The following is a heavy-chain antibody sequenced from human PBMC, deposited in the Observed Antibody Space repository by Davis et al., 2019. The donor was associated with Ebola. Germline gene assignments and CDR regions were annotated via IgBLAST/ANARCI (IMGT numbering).Heavy chain of an antibody. J-gene: IGHJ6*02. V-gene: IGHV4-31*03. Sequence: SETLSLTCTVSGGSISSGGYYWSWIRQHPGKGLEWIGYIYYSGSTYYNPSLKSRVTISVDTSKNQFSLKLSSVTAADTAVYYCARDGLQNGMDVWGQGTTVTVSS. D-gene: IGHD4-11*01. CDR3: ARDGLQNGMDV. CDR2: IYYSGST. CDR1: GGSISSGGYY.